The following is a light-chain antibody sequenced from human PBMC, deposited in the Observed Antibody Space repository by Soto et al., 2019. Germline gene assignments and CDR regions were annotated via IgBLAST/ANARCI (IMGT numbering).Light chain of an antibody. V-gene: IGKV1-27*01. Sequence: DIQMTQSPSSLSASLGDRVTITCRTSQDISNYLAWYQQKPGKVPKLLIYAASTLQSGVPSRFSGSGSGTDFTLTISSLQPEDVATYYCQKYNSAPLTFGGGTKVDI. J-gene: IGKJ4*01. CDR2: AAS. CDR1: QDISNY. CDR3: QKYNSAPLT.